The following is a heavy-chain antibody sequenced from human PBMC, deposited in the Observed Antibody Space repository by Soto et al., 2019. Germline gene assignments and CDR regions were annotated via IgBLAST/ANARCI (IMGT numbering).Heavy chain of an antibody. CDR3: PRDPQYGRWYSSVPAVGRYFDS. CDR1: GFTFSSYG. J-gene: IGHJ4*02. Sequence: GGSLRLSCAASGFTFSSYGMHWVRQAPGKGLEWVAVIWYDGSNKYYADSVKGRFTISRDNSKNTLYLQMNSLRAEDTAVYYCPRDPQYGRWYSSVPAVGRYFDSWGQGTLVTVSS. V-gene: IGHV3-33*01. CDR2: IWYDGSNK. D-gene: IGHD6-19*01.